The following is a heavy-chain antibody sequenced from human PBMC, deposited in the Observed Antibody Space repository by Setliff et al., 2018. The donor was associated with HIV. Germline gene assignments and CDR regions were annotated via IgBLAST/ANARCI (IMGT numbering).Heavy chain of an antibody. D-gene: IGHD3-10*01. Sequence: SETLSLTCAVYGASFSDYYWTWIRQSPGKGLEWIGEINHSGDTNYNPSLKSRVTLSVDLSKNQFSLKLSSVTAADTAVYYCARHGRSYYSDSRLDYWGQGTPVTVSS. J-gene: IGHJ4*02. CDR1: GASFSDYY. CDR2: INHSGDT. CDR3: ARHGRSYYSDSRLDY. V-gene: IGHV4-34*01.